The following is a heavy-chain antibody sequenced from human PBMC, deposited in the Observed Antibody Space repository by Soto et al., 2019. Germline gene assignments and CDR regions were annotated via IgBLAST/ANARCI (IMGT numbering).Heavy chain of an antibody. J-gene: IGHJ3*02. V-gene: IGHV4-39*02. CDR1: GGPISSSSYY. Sequence: SETLSLTCTVSGGPISSSSYYWGWIRQPPGKGLEWIGSIYYSGSTYYNPSLKSRVTISVDTSKNQFSLKLSSVTAADTAVYYCARERFLEWLLYAFDIWGQGTMVTVSS. CDR3: ARERFLEWLLYAFDI. D-gene: IGHD3-3*01. CDR2: IYYSGST.